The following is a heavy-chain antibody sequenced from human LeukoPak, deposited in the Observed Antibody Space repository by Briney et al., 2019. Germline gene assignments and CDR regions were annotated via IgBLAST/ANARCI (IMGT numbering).Heavy chain of an antibody. V-gene: IGHV3-9*01. CDR1: LFTFDDDA. CDR3: AKDMSARPPADYFDC. Sequence: GGGLRHSCAASLFTFDDDARHGGRQAPRKGLGRVSGISWNRGSRGCVDSVKGRFTISRDNAKNSLYLQMNSLRAEDTALYYCAKDMSARPPADYFDCWGQGTLVTASS. D-gene: IGHD6-6*01. J-gene: IGHJ4*02. CDR2: ISWNRGSR.